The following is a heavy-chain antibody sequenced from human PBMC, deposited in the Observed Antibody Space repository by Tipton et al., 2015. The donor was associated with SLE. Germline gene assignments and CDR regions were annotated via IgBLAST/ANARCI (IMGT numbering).Heavy chain of an antibody. V-gene: IGHV4-4*01. Sequence: GLVKPSGTLSLTCDVSGDSVRNSNWWSWVRQSPGKGLEWIGEIHHSGSAIYNPSLKSRVTVSVDRSNNQFSLKLRSVTAADTAVYCCARVARYSGSWHVDYFDYWGRGTLVTVSS. D-gene: IGHD6-25*01. J-gene: IGHJ4*02. CDR1: GDSVRNSNW. CDR2: IHHSGSA. CDR3: ARVARYSGSWHVDYFDY.